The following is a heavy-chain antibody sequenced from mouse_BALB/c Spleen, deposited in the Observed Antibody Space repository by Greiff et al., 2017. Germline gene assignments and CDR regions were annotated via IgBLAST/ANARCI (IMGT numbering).Heavy chain of an antibody. CDR2: ISSGGSYT. J-gene: IGHJ2*01. Sequence: DVMLVESGGGLVKPGGSLKLSCAASGFTFSSYAMSWVRQTPEKRLEWVATISSGGSYTYYPDSVKGRFTISRDNAKNTLYLQMSSLRSEDTAMYYCARQGGFDYWGQGTTLTVSS. CDR1: GFTFSSYA. V-gene: IGHV5-9-3*01. CDR3: ARQGGFDY.